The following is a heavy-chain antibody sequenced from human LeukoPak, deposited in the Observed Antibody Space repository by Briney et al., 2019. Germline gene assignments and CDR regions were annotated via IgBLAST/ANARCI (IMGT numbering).Heavy chain of an antibody. CDR3: AREHCSSTSCRLDY. CDR2: ISSSSTI. CDR1: GFTFSSYS. Sequence: GGSLRLSCAASGFTFSSYSMNWVRQAPGKGLEWVSYISSSSTIYYADSVKGRFTISRDNAKNSLYLQMNSLRAEDTAVYYCAREHCSSTSCRLDYWGQGTLVTVSS. D-gene: IGHD2-2*01. J-gene: IGHJ4*02. V-gene: IGHV3-48*01.